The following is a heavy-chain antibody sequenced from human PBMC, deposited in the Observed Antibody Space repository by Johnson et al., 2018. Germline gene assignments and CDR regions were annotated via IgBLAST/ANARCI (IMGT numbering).Heavy chain of an antibody. CDR2: IIPIVDSA. CDR1: GGTINTYS. CDR3: ARDLKGNGYTHDWFDL. J-gene: IGHJ3*01. D-gene: IGHD5-24*01. V-gene: IGHV1-69*04. Sequence: QVQLVQSGAEMKKPGSSVKVSCKASGGTINTYSVTWVRQAPGQGLEWMGKIIPIVDSAKYSQSFQGRVTMTADRSTNTAYMELRNLTFEDTAIYYCARDLKGNGYTHDWFDLWGQGTMVAVSS.